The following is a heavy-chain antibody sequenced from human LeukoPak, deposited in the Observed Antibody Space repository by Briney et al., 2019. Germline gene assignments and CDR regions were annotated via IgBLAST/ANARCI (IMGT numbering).Heavy chain of an antibody. CDR1: AFSFRSYW. CDR2: IKEDGTGK. CDR3: ARGLSSSSSYGMDV. D-gene: IGHD6-13*01. J-gene: IGHJ6*02. V-gene: IGHV3-7*01. Sequence: GGSLRLSCAASAFSFRSYWMSWVRQAPGKGLEWAANIKEDGTGKYYVDSVKGRFTISRDNAKNSLYLQMNSLRAEDTAVYYCARGLSSSSSYGMDVWGQGTTVTVSS.